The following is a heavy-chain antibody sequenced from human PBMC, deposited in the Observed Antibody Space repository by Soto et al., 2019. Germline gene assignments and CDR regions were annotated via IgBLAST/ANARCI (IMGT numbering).Heavy chain of an antibody. Sequence: TLSLTCVVSGDSISRGGYSWTWIRQPPGKALEWIGNIYDSGSTSYNPSLKSRVTMSVDTSKNQFSLRPTSVTAADTAVYFCARGSSSYYDYGMDVWGQVTTVPVSS. J-gene: IGHJ6*02. V-gene: IGHV4-30-2*01. D-gene: IGHD6-6*01. CDR1: GDSISRGGYS. CDR2: IYDSGST. CDR3: ARGSSSYYDYGMDV.